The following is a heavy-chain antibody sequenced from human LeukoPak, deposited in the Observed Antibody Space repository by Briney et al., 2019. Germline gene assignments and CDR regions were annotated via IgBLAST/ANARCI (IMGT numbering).Heavy chain of an antibody. CDR3: AKDLDYYGSGSDY. V-gene: IGHV3-30*02. CDR1: GFTFSSYG. CDR2: IRYDGSNK. Sequence: PGGSLRLSCAASGFTFSSYGMHWVRQAPGKLEWVAFIRYDGSNKYYADSVKARFTISRDNSKNMLYPQMNSLRAEDTAVYYCAKDLDYYGSGSDYWGQGTLVTVSS. D-gene: IGHD3-10*01. J-gene: IGHJ4*02.